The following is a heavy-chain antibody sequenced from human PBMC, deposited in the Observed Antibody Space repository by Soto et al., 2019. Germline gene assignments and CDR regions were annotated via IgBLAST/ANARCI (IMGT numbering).Heavy chain of an antibody. CDR3: ARGQLVLYYYYYMDV. CDR2: INSDGSST. D-gene: IGHD6-6*01. V-gene: IGHV3-74*01. Sequence: GGSLRLSCAASGFTFSSYWMHWVRQAPGKGLVWVSRINSDGSSTSYADSVKGRFTISRDNAKNTLYLQMNSLRAEDTAVYYCARGQLVLYYYYYMDVWGKGTTVTVSS. J-gene: IGHJ6*03. CDR1: GFTFSSYW.